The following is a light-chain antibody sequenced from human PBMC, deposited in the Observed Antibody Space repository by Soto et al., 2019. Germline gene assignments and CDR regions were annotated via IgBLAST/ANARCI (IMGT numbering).Light chain of an antibody. CDR3: QQSYSVPYT. V-gene: IGKV1-39*01. J-gene: IGKJ2*01. Sequence: DIQMTQSPSSLSASVGDRISITCRSFQTIGNSLNWYQQKPGRAPQLLIFAASSLHSGVPPRFSGGGSGTHFTLTITTTQPGDAATYYCQQSYSVPYTFVHGNKVYI. CDR2: AAS. CDR1: QTIGNS.